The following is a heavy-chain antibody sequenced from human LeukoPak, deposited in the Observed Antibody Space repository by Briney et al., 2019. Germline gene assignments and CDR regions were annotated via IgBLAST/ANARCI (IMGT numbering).Heavy chain of an antibody. CDR2: ISYDGSNK. CDR1: GFTFSSYG. J-gene: IGHJ4*02. V-gene: IGHV3-30*18. D-gene: IGHD2-21*01. Sequence: PGRSLRLSCAASGFTFSSYGMHWVRQAPGKGLEWVAVISYDGSNKYYADSVKGRFTISRDNSKNTLYLQMNSLRAEDTAVYYCAKEGGIGVVVSYYFDYWGQGTLVTVSS. CDR3: AKEGGIGVVVSYYFDY.